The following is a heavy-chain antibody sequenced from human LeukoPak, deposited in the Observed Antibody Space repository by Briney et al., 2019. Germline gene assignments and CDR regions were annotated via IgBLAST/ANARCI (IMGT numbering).Heavy chain of an antibody. Sequence: GGSLRLSCVGSGFSFRSHWVNWVRQSPGKGLGWVANIKPDGSDKYYVDSARGRFTVSRDNAKNSAFLQMNSLRAEDTAIYYCATISAQTFDIWGQGTLVSVSS. D-gene: IGHD5-24*01. CDR2: IKPDGSDK. V-gene: IGHV3-7*01. CDR1: GFSFRSHW. J-gene: IGHJ3*02. CDR3: ATISAQTFDI.